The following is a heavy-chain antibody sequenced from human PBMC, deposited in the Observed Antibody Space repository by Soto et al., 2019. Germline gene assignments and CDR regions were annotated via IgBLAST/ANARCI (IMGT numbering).Heavy chain of an antibody. CDR1: GFTFSIYG. V-gene: IGHV3-30*18. CDR2: ISPDGSIK. Sequence: PGGSLRLSCIASGFTFSIYGMHWVRQAPGKGLEWVARISPDGSIKSYADSVRGRFASSRDNSKNTLFLQLNSLTVEDTALYYCANDLSMAAFLVWGQGTMVTVSS. J-gene: IGHJ3*01. D-gene: IGHD6-6*01. CDR3: ANDLSMAAFLV.